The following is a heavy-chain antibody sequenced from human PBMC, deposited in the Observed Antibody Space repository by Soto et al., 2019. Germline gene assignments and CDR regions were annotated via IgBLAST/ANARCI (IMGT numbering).Heavy chain of an antibody. CDR1: GFTFRNNW. CDR3: ARDDFFAAFGHTNGFNI. CDR2: INQDGSEF. J-gene: IGHJ3*02. V-gene: IGHV3-7*05. Sequence: EVKLVESGGGLVQPGGSLRLSCVASGFTFRNNWMMWVRQAPGKGLEWVANINQDGSEFYYVDSVKGRFTISRDDAKNSPFLLLHSLRAEDTALYYCARDDFFAAFGHTNGFNIWGQGTMVTVSS. D-gene: IGHD2-15*01.